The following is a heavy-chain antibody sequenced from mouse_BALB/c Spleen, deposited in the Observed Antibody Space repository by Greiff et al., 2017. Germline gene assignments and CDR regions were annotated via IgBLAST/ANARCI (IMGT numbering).Heavy chain of an antibody. J-gene: IGHJ4*01. Sequence: EVKVVESGGGLVKPGGSLKLSCAASGFTFSSYAMSWVRQTPEKRLEWVASISSGGSTYYPDSVKGRFTISRDNARNILYLQMSSLRSEDTAMYYCARDSSGYSYYAMDYWGQGTSVTVSS. D-gene: IGHD3-1*01. CDR1: GFTFSSYA. V-gene: IGHV5-6-5*01. CDR3: ARDSSGYSYYAMDY. CDR2: ISSGGST.